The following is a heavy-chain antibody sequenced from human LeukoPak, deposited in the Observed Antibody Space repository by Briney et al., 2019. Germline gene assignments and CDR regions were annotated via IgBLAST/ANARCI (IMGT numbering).Heavy chain of an antibody. CDR3: ARKGPHYDFWSGEPREDNWFDP. D-gene: IGHD3-3*01. Sequence: ASVKVSCKVSGYTLTEISMHWVRQAPGQGLEWTGIINPSGGSTSYAQKFQGRVTMTRDTSTSTVYMELSSLRSEDTAVYYCARKGPHYDFWSGEPREDNWFDPWGQGTLVTVSS. CDR1: GYTLTEIS. J-gene: IGHJ5*02. V-gene: IGHV1-46*01. CDR2: INPSGGST.